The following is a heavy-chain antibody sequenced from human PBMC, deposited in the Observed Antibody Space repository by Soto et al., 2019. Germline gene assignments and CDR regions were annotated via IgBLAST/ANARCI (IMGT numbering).Heavy chain of an antibody. V-gene: IGHV4-39*01. CDR3: ARHGIVVVTADWFDP. Sequence: QLQLQESGPGLVKPSETLSLTCTVSGGSISSSSYYWGWIRQPPGKGLEWIGSIYYSGSTYYNPSLKSRVTISVDTSKNQFSLKLSSVTAADTAVYYCARHGIVVVTADWFDPWGQGTLVTVSS. CDR1: GGSISSSSYY. CDR2: IYYSGST. J-gene: IGHJ5*02. D-gene: IGHD3-22*01.